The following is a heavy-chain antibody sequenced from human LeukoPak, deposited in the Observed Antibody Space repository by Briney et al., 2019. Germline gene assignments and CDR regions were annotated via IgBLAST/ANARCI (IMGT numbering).Heavy chain of an antibody. D-gene: IGHD3-10*01. V-gene: IGHV1-2*06. J-gene: IGHJ4*02. Sequence: ASVKVSCKASGYTFNGYNMHWVRQAPGQGLEWMGRINPNSDCTNYAQKFQGRVTMTRDTSISTAYMELSRLRSDDTAVYYCAREDTRVRGVIITANGDFDYWGQGTLVTVSS. CDR3: AREDTRVRGVIITANGDFDY. CDR1: GYTFNGYN. CDR2: INPNSDCT.